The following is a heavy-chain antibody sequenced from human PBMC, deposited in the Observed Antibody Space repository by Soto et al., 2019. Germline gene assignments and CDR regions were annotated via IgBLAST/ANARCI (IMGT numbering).Heavy chain of an antibody. CDR1: GITFSSYW. J-gene: IGHJ3*01. V-gene: IGHV3-74*02. CDR2: VKTDGST. Sequence: EVQLEESGGDLVQPGGSLRLSCAASGITFSSYWMHSVRQAPGKGLVWVSRVKTDGSTYYADSVKGRFTIFRDNAKNTLYLQMNSLTVEDTAVYYCARGIRGHYAFDVWGQGTMVTVSS. CDR3: ARGIRGHYAFDV. D-gene: IGHD5-12*01.